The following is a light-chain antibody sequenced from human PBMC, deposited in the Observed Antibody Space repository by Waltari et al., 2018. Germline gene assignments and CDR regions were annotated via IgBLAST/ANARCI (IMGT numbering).Light chain of an antibody. V-gene: IGLV7-43*01. J-gene: IGLJ3*02. CDR3: LHHFGGDQLV. Sequence: QTVVTQEPSLTVSPGGTVTLTCSSSTGAVAGDFYPSWFQQMPGQAPRALIFGSTNKYSWTPARFSGSLLGDKAALTLAGAQPEDEADYYCLHHFGGDQLVFGGGTKLTVL. CDR1: TGAVAGDFY. CDR2: GST.